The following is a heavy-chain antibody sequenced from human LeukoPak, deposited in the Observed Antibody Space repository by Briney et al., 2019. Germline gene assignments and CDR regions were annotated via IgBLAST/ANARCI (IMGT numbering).Heavy chain of an antibody. J-gene: IGHJ6*02. V-gene: IGHV4-34*01. CDR2: INHSGST. D-gene: IGHD2-2*01. CDR1: GGSFSGYY. CDR3: ARVPPFEGYYYYYGMDV. Sequence: SETLSLTCAVYGGSFSGYYWSWIRQPPGKGLEWIGEINHSGSTNYNPSLKSRVTISVDTSKNQFSLKLSSVTAADTAVYYCARVPPFEGYYYYYGMDVWGQGTTVTVSS.